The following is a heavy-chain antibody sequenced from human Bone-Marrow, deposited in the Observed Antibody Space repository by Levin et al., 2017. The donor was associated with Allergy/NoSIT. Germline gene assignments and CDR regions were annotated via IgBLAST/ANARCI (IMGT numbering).Heavy chain of an antibody. Sequence: GGSLRLSCAVSGFTFNSYGIHWVRQAPGKGLEWVAIIWNDGSNRYYAESVEGRFTISRDSSKNTVYLQMRNVRVEDTAVYYCARYYVYDLKVDYWGQGSLVTVSS. D-gene: IGHD5/OR15-5a*01. J-gene: IGHJ4*02. CDR2: IWNDGSNR. CDR3: ARYYVYDLKVDY. CDR1: GFTFNSYG. V-gene: IGHV3-33*01.